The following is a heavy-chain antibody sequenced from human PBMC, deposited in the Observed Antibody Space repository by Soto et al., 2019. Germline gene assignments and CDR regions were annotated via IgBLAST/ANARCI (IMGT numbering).Heavy chain of an antibody. CDR1: GGSISSGDYF. J-gene: IGHJ6*02. Sequence: QVQLQASGPGLVKPSQTLSLTCTVSGGSISSGDYFWSWILQSPGKGLEWIGYISSIGSTYYNPALKSRVSVSRDTSKPQFSLKLSSVTTTDTAVYYCARGLVIRPYYYLGMDVWGQGTTVTVSS. CDR2: ISSIGST. D-gene: IGHD3-9*01. CDR3: ARGLVIRPYYYLGMDV. V-gene: IGHV4-30-4*01.